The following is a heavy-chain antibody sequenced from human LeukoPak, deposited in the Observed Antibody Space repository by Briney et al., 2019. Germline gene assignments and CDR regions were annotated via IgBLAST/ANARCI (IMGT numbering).Heavy chain of an antibody. CDR3: ARDGGDYYDSSGYYRDY. D-gene: IGHD3-22*01. J-gene: IGHJ4*02. CDR2: IYSGGST. V-gene: IGHV3-66*01. CDR1: GFNVSSKY. Sequence: GGSLRLSCAAAGFNVSSKYMSWVRQAPGKGLEWASVIYSGGSTYYADSVKGRFTISRDNSKNTLYLQMNSLRAEDTAVYYCARDGGDYYDSSGYYRDYWGQGTLVTVSS.